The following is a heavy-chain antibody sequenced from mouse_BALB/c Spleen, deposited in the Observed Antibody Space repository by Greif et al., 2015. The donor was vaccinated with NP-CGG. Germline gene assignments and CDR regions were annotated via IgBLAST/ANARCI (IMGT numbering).Heavy chain of an antibody. Sequence: QVQLKESGAELAKPGASVKMSCKASGYTFTSYWMNWVKQRPGQGLEWIGYINPSTGYTEYNQKFKDQATLTADKSSSTAYMQLSSLTSEDSAVYYCARDYDYWYFDVWGAGTTVTVSS. D-gene: IGHD2-4*01. J-gene: IGHJ1*01. CDR1: GYTFTSYW. CDR2: INPSTGYT. V-gene: IGHV1-7*01. CDR3: ARDYDYWYFDV.